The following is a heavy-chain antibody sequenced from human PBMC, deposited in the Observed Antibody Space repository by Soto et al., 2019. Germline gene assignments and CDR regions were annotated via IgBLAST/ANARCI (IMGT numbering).Heavy chain of an antibody. CDR2: ISYNNHNI. D-gene: IGHD3-16*01. V-gene: IGHV3-21*01. CDR3: ARGGLRYYFFDY. Sequence: EVQLVESGGGLVKPGGSLRLSCAASGFTFSTYSLNWVRQAPGKGLEWVSCISYNNHNIYYTDSVKGRFTISRDNAENTLYLQMNSLRVEDTGVYFCARGGLRYYFFDYWGQGTPVTVSS. J-gene: IGHJ4*02. CDR1: GFTFSTYS.